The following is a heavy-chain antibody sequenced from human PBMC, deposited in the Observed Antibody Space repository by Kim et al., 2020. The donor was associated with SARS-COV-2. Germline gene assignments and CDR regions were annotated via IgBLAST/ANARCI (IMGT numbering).Heavy chain of an antibody. V-gene: IGHV4-39*07. Sequence: SETLSLTCTVSGGSISSSSYYWGWIRQPPGKGLEWIGSIYYSGSTYYNPSLKSRVTISVDTSKNQFSLKLSSVTAADTAVYYCARTRYCSGGSCYYRGWFDPWGQGTLVTVSS. CDR2: IYYSGST. D-gene: IGHD2-15*01. J-gene: IGHJ5*02. CDR3: ARTRYCSGGSCYYRGWFDP. CDR1: GGSISSSSYY.